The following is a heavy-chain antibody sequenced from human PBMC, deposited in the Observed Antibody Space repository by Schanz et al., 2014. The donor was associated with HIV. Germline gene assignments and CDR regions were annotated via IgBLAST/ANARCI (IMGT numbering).Heavy chain of an antibody. Sequence: QVQLVQSGAEMKKPGASVKVSCKASGYTFTSYGISWVRQAPGQGLEWMGWVSAYNGNIHYAQKFRGRVTMTTDTSTTTASMELRSLRSDDTACYFCARGARYGMDVWGQGTTVTVSS. J-gene: IGHJ6*02. CDR1: GYTFTSYG. CDR2: VSAYNGNI. CDR3: ARGARYGMDV. V-gene: IGHV1-18*01.